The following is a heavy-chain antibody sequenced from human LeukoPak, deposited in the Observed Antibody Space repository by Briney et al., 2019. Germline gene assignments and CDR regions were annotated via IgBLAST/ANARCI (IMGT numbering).Heavy chain of an antibody. CDR3: AKGPFQAPLGNDY. Sequence: SVKVSCKASGGTFSSYAISWVRQAPGQGLERMGRIIPIFGTANYAQKFQGRVTITTDESTSTAYMELSSLRSEDTAVYYCAKGPFQAPLGNDYWGQGTLVTVSS. CDR1: GGTFSSYA. V-gene: IGHV1-69*05. D-gene: IGHD1-26*01. CDR2: IIPIFGTA. J-gene: IGHJ4*02.